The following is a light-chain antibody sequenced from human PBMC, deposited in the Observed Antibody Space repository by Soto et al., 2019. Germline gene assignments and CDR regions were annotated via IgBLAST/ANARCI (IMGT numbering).Light chain of an antibody. CDR2: EVS. CDR3: SSYTSSSTLYV. CDR1: SSDVGGYKY. Sequence: QSALTQPASVSGSPGQSITISCTGTSSDVGGYKYVSWYQQHPGKAPKLMIYEVSNRPSGVSKRFSGSKSGNTASLTISGLHAEDEADYYCSSYTSSSTLYVFGTGTKVTVL. V-gene: IGLV2-14*01. J-gene: IGLJ1*01.